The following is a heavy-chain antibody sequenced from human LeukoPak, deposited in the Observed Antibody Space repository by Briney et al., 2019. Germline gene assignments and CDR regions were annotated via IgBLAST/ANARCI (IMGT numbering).Heavy chain of an antibody. V-gene: IGHV1-2*02. CDR1: GYTFTGYY. D-gene: IGHD4-17*01. CDR3: ARVDDYGDYDAFDI. Sequence: ASVKVSCKASGYTFTGYYMHWVRQAPGQGLEWMGWINPNSGGTNYAQKFQGRVTMTRDTSISTAYMELSRLRSDDTAVYYCARVDDYGDYDAFDIWGQGTMVTVSS. CDR2: INPNSGGT. J-gene: IGHJ3*02.